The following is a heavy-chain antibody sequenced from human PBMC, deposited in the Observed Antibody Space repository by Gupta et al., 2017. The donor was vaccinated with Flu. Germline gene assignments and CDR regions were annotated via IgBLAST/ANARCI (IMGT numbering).Heavy chain of an antibody. J-gene: IGHJ4*02. CDR1: GGTFGSHA. D-gene: IGHD3-10*01. V-gene: IGHV1-69*06. CDR3: ARVQDYGSGSYFNLGFDY. Sequence: QVQLVQSGAEVKKPGSSVKVSGKASGGTFGSHAITCVRQAPGEGLEWMGGIIPMFSRSTYAQKFQDRVSIIADTSTSTVYMELSSLRSEDTAVYYCARVQDYGSGSYFNLGFDYWGQGALVIVTS. CDR2: IIPMFSRS.